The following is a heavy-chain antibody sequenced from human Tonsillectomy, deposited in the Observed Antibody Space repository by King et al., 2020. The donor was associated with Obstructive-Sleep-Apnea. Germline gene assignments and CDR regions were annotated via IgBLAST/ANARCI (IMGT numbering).Heavy chain of an antibody. CDR2: ISSSSSYI. V-gene: IGHV3-21*01. D-gene: IGHD3-22*01. Sequence: VQLVESGGGLVKPGGSLRLSCAASGFTFSSYSMNWVRQAPGKGLEWVSSISSSSSYIYYADSVKSRFTISRDNAKNSLYLQMNSLRAEDTAVYYCARDRDSSGYYPITGEVYWGQGTLVTVSS. CDR1: GFTFSSYS. J-gene: IGHJ4*02. CDR3: ARDRDSSGYYPITGEVY.